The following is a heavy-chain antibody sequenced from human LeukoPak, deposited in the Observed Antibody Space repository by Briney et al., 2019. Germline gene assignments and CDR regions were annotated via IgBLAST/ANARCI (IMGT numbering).Heavy chain of an antibody. V-gene: IGHV1-69*04. J-gene: IGHJ3*02. Sequence: SVKVSCKASGGTFSSYAISWVQQAPGQGLEWMGRIIPILGIANYAQKFQGRVTITADKSTSTAYMELSSLRSEDTAVYYCARRPDSGSYKRDAFDIWGQGTMVTVSS. CDR3: ARRPDSGSYKRDAFDI. CDR2: IIPILGIA. D-gene: IGHD1-26*01. CDR1: GGTFSSYA.